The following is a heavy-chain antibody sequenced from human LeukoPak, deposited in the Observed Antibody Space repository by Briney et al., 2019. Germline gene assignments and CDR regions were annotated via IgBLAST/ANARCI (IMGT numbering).Heavy chain of an antibody. J-gene: IGHJ4*02. V-gene: IGHV3-21*01. Sequence: GGSLRLSCAASGFTFSSYSMNWVRQAPGQGLEWVSSISSSSSCIYYADSVKGRFTISRDNAKNSLYLQVNSLRAEDTAVYYCARVELEYYYDSSGHFDYWGQGTLVTVSS. D-gene: IGHD3-22*01. CDR2: ISSSSSCI. CDR3: ARVELEYYYDSSGHFDY. CDR1: GFTFSSYS.